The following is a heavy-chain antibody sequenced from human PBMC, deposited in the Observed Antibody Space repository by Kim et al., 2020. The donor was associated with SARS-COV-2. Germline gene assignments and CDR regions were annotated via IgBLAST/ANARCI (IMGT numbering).Heavy chain of an antibody. CDR3: ARDELPGYSSSWPPITDYYYYGMDV. Sequence: SVKVSCKASGGTFSSYAISWVRQAPGQGLEWMGGIIPIFGTANYAQKFQGRVTITADKSTSTAYMELSSLRSEDTAVYYCARDELPGYSSSWPPITDYYYYGMDVWGQGTTVTVSS. CDR2: IIPIFGTA. D-gene: IGHD6-13*01. CDR1: GGTFSSYA. J-gene: IGHJ6*02. V-gene: IGHV1-69*06.